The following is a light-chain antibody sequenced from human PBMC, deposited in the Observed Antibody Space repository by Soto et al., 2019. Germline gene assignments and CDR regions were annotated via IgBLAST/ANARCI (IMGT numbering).Light chain of an antibody. Sequence: QSALTQPASVSGSPGQSITISCTGTSSDIGGYVSWYQQYPGKAPKIMIYDLTNRPSGVSNRFSGSKSGDTASLTISGLQVEDEADYYCSSPTSSYTVIFGTGTKVTVL. J-gene: IGLJ1*01. V-gene: IGLV2-14*01. CDR1: SSDIGGY. CDR3: SSPTSSYTVI. CDR2: DLT.